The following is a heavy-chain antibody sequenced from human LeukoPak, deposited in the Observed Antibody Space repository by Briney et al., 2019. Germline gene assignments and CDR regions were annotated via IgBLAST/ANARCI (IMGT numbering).Heavy chain of an antibody. CDR3: AREVVSIPSYFES. D-gene: IGHD2-15*01. Sequence: GGSLRLSCAASGFTVSSSYMYWVRQAPGKGLEWVSFFYRGDSTYYAESVRVRFTISRDNSKNTLYLLMNSLIPEGTAVYYCAREVVSIPSYFESWGQGTLVTVSS. J-gene: IGHJ4*02. CDR2: FYRGDST. CDR1: GFTVSSSY. V-gene: IGHV3-53*01.